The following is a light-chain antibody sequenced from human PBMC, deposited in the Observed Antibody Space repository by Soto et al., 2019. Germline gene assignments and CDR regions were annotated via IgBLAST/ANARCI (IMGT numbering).Light chain of an antibody. CDR1: QGINSY. CDR3: KHYDNIPFT. Sequence: DIQLTQSPSFLSASVGDRVTITCRASQGINSYLAWYQKKPGKAPKLLINTASTLQSGVPSRFSGSGSGTEFTLTIRSLQPEDIATYYCKHYDNIPFTFGGGTKVDIK. V-gene: IGKV1-9*01. CDR2: TAS. J-gene: IGKJ4*01.